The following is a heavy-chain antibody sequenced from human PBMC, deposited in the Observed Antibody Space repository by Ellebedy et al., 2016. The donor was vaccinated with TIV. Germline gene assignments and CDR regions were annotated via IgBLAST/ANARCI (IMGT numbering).Heavy chain of an antibody. D-gene: IGHD2-15*01. Sequence: GESLKISCAASGFTFSSYWMSWVRQAPGKGLEWVANIKQDGSEKYYVDSVRGRFTISGDNAKNSLYLQMNSLRAEDTAVYYCASYLDATNYWGQGTLVTVSS. CDR2: IKQDGSEK. CDR3: ASYLDATNY. CDR1: GFTFSSYW. J-gene: IGHJ4*02. V-gene: IGHV3-7*01.